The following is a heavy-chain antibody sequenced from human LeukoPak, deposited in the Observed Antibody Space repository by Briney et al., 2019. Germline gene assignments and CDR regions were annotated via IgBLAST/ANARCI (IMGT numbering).Heavy chain of an antibody. J-gene: IGHJ4*02. CDR2: IIPIFGTA. CDR3: ARFAGYYDSSGYYYEQFDY. V-gene: IGHV1-69*13. CDR1: GYTFTSYA. D-gene: IGHD3-22*01. Sequence: GASVKVSCKASGYTFTSYAISWVRQAPGQGLEWMGGIIPIFGTANYAQKFQGRVTITADESTSTAYMELSSLRSEDTAVYYCARFAGYYDSSGYYYEQFDYWGQGTLVTVSS.